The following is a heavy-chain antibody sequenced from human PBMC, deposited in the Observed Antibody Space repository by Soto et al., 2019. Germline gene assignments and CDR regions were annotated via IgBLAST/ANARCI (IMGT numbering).Heavy chain of an antibody. CDR1: GFTFSSYA. Sequence: EVQLLESGGGLVQPGGSLRLSCAASGFTFSSYAMSWVRQAPGKGLEWVSAIGVSGDTTYYADSVKGRFTISRDNSKNTPYLQMGILRAEETAVYYCAKVRRFGELRTLYWGQGTLVIVSS. J-gene: IGHJ4*02. D-gene: IGHD3-10*01. V-gene: IGHV3-23*01. CDR3: AKVRRFGELRTLY. CDR2: IGVSGDTT.